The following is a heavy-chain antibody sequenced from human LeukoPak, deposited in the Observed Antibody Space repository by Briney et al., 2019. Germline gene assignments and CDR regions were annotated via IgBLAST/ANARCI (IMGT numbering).Heavy chain of an antibody. D-gene: IGHD3-22*01. CDR1: GGTFSSYA. V-gene: IGHV1-69*04. CDR2: IIPILGIA. Sequence: ASVKVSRKASGGTFSSYAISWVRQAPGQGLEWMGRIIPILGIANYAQKFQGRVTITADKSTSTAYMELSSLRSEDTAVYYCAVAHYYDSRTRAFDIWGQGTMVTVSS. J-gene: IGHJ3*02. CDR3: AVAHYYDSRTRAFDI.